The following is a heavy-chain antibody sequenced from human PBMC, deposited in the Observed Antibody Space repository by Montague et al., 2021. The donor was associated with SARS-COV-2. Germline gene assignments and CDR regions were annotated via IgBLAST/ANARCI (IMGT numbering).Heavy chain of an antibody. CDR3: ARVLYYYGRFDY. D-gene: IGHD3-10*01. V-gene: IGHV3-30-3*01. Sequence: SLRLSCAASGFTFSSYAMYWVRQAPGKGLEWVAVISYDGSNKYYADSVKGRFTISRDNSKNTLYLQMNSLRAEDTAVYYCARVLYYYGRFDYWGQGTLVTVSS. CDR1: GFTFSSYA. CDR2: ISYDGSNK. J-gene: IGHJ4*02.